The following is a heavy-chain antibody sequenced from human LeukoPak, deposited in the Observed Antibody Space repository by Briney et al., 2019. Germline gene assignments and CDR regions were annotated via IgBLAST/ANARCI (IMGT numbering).Heavy chain of an antibody. CDR2: ISEDGINK. J-gene: IGHJ4*02. CDR3: AKDRETTASGTFDY. V-gene: IGHV3-30*18. Sequence: GGSLRLSCAASGFIFSNYGMHCVRQAPGKGLEWVAGISEDGINKYYADSVKARFTISRDNSNNTLFLQMNNLRADDTAVYYCAKDRETTASGTFDYWGQGALVTVSS. CDR1: GFIFSNYG. D-gene: IGHD6-13*01.